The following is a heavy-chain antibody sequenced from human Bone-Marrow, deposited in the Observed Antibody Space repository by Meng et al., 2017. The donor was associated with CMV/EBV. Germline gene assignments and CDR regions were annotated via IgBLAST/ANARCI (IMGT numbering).Heavy chain of an antibody. V-gene: IGHV4-61*01. CDR3: AVAVAAHFDY. CDR1: GGSVSSGSYY. Sequence: LTCTVSGGSVSSGSYYSSWSRQPPGKGLEWIGYIYYSGSTSYNPSLKSRVTISVDTSKNQFSLKLSSVTAADTAVYYCAVAVAAHFDYWGQGTLVTVSS. D-gene: IGHD6-19*01. J-gene: IGHJ4*02. CDR2: IYYSGST.